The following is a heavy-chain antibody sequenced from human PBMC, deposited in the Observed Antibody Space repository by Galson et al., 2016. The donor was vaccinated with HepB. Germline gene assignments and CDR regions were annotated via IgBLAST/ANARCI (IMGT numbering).Heavy chain of an antibody. CDR1: AFTFSNYG. D-gene: IGHD6-19*01. Sequence: SLRLSCAASAFTFSNYGMHWVRQAPGKGLEWVAGIWTDGSNKYYGDSVKGRFTISRDNSKNTLYLQMDSLRAEDTAVYYCAKSKGGVWSYYFDYWGQGTLVIVSS. V-gene: IGHV3-33*06. J-gene: IGHJ4*02. CDR3: AKSKGGVWSYYFDY. CDR2: IWTDGSNK.